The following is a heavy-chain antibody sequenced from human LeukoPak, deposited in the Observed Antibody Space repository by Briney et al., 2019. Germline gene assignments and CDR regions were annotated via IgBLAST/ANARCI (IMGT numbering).Heavy chain of an antibody. J-gene: IGHJ4*02. V-gene: IGHV3-48*02. D-gene: IGHD3-10*01. CDR2: ISASNTI. CDR1: GFTFNSYG. CDR3: ARRPYGSGTQGYFDN. Sequence: GGSLRLSCAAFGFTFNSYGMSWVRQAPGKGLEWVSYISASNTIYYADSVKGRFTVSRDNAKNALYLQMNSLRDEDTAVYYCARRPYGSGTQGYFDNWGQGTLVTVSS.